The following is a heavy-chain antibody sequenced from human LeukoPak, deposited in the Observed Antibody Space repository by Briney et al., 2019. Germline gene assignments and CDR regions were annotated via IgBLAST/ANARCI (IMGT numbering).Heavy chain of an antibody. CDR3: ARDPVVEPLDY. CDR2: IDSGSSTI. D-gene: IGHD1-1*01. CDR1: GFSFSGYA. J-gene: IGHJ4*02. V-gene: IGHV3-48*04. Sequence: PGGSLRLSCAASGFSFSGYAMSWVRQAPGKGLEWISYIDSGSSTIYYADSVRGRFTSSRDNANNSLYLHLNGLRPEDTAVYYCARDPVVEPLDYWGQGTLVTVSS.